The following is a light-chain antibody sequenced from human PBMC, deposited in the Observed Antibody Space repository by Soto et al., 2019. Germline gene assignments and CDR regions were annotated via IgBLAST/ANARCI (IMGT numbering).Light chain of an antibody. CDR3: QQRSNWPPIT. CDR1: QTVSASY. Sequence: EIVLTQSPGTLSLSPGERATLSCRASQTVSASYLVWYQQKPGQAPRLLIYGASNRATGVPARFSGSGSGTDFTLTISSLEPEDFAVYYCQQRSNWPPITFGQGTRLEIK. CDR2: GAS. J-gene: IGKJ5*01. V-gene: IGKV3-11*01.